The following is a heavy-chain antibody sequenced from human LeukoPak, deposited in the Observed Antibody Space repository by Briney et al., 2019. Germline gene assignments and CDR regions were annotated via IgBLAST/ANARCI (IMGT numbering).Heavy chain of an antibody. D-gene: IGHD7-27*01. CDR1: AFTFSRYW. V-gene: IGHV3-7*01. CDR3: ARDPGWGAYDI. J-gene: IGHJ3*02. CDR2: IEGDGSAK. Sequence: GESLKISCAASAFTFSRYWMSWVRQAPGKGLECVANIEGDGSAKNYVDSVKGRFTISRDNAENSLYLQMDSLRVEDTAIYYCARDPGWGAYDIWGQGAIVTVSS.